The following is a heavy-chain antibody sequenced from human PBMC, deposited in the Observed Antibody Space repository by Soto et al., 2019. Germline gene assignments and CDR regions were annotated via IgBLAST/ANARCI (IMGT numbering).Heavy chain of an antibody. D-gene: IGHD3-3*01. Sequence: SETLSLTCTVSGGSISYYWSWIRQPAGKGLEWIGRIYTSGSTNYNPSLKSRVTMSIDTSKNQFSLKLTSVTAADTAVYFCARRIVDFWGGRHYFAYWGQGPLVTVSS. CDR2: IYTSGST. CDR1: GGSISYY. CDR3: ARRIVDFWGGRHYFAY. V-gene: IGHV4-4*07. J-gene: IGHJ4*02.